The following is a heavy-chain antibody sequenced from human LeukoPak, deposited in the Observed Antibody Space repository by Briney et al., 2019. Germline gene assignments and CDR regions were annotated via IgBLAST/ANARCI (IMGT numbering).Heavy chain of an antibody. Sequence: GGSLRLSCAASGFTFSSYAMHWVRQAPGKGLEWVAVISYDGSKKYYADSVKGRFTISRDNSKNTLYLQMNSLRAEDTAVYYCARQLSTITIFDYWGQGTLVTVSS. CDR1: GFTFSSYA. CDR3: ARQLSTITIFDY. V-gene: IGHV3-30-3*01. CDR2: ISYDGSKK. D-gene: IGHD3-3*01. J-gene: IGHJ4*02.